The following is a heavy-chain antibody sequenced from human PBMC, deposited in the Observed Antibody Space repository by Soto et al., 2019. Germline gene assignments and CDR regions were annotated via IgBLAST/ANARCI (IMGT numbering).Heavy chain of an antibody. CDR2: IIPIFGTA. CDR1: GGTFSSYA. CDR3: ARGGEQQNDAFDI. D-gene: IGHD6-13*01. J-gene: IGHJ3*02. Sequence: SVKVSCKASGGTFSSYAISWVRQAPGQGLEWMGEIIPIFGTANYAQKFQGRVTITADESTSTAYMELSSLRSEDTAVYYCARGGEQQNDAFDIWGQGTMVTVSS. V-gene: IGHV1-69*13.